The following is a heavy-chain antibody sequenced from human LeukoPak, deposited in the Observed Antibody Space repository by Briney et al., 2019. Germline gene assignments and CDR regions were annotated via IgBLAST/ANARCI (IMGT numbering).Heavy chain of an antibody. J-gene: IGHJ3*01. Sequence: GVSLRLSCAASGFPFTNNIMDCVRQAPRQGLEWVTFIAPDGTHTFYRWSVKGRFTISRYNSENKLYLQMNSLRAEDTAVYFCVRERLYTIVHTVAFDFWGQGTMLSVSS. CDR1: GFPFTNNI. CDR3: VRERLYTIVHTVAFDF. V-gene: IGHV3-30*04. CDR2: IAPDGTHT. D-gene: IGHD2-2*02.